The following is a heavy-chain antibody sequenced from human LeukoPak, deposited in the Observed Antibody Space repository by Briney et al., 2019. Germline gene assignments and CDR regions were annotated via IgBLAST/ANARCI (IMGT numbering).Heavy chain of an antibody. D-gene: IGHD3-9*01. CDR1: GYTLTELS. CDR2: FDPEDGET. V-gene: IGHV1-24*01. Sequence: ASVKASCKVSGYTLTELSMHWVRQAPGKGLEWMGGFDPEDGETIYAQKFQGRVTMTEDTSTDTAYMELSSLRSEDTAVYYCARHSPRGGYDILTGYYSWFDPWGQGTLVTVSS. CDR3: ARHSPRGGYDILTGYYSWFDP. J-gene: IGHJ5*02.